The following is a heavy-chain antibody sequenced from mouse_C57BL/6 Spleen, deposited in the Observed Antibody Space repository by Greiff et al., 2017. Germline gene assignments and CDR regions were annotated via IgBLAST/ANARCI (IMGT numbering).Heavy chain of an antibody. CDR1: GYTFTDYY. CDR3: AREGIYGSSVLAY. J-gene: IGHJ3*01. Sequence: QVQLQQSGAELVKPGASVKISCKASGYTFTDYYINWVKQRPGQGLEWIGNIGPGSGSTYYNEKFKGKATLTADKSSSTAYMQLSSLTSEDSAVYYCAREGIYGSSVLAYWGQGTLVTVSA. CDR2: IGPGSGST. D-gene: IGHD1-1*01. V-gene: IGHV1-77*01.